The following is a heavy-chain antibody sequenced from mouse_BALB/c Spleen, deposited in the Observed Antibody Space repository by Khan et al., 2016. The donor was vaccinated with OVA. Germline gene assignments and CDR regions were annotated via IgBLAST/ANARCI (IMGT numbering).Heavy chain of an antibody. V-gene: IGHV3-2*02. CDR2: ISYSGST. Sequence: ASRSLSLTCTVTGYSITSDYAWNWIRQFPGNNLEWMGYISYSGSTSYNPSLKSRISITRDTSKNQFFLQLNSVTTEDTATYYCARSIMANWGQGTTLTVSS. CDR1: GYSITSDYA. J-gene: IGHJ2*01. CDR3: ARSIMAN.